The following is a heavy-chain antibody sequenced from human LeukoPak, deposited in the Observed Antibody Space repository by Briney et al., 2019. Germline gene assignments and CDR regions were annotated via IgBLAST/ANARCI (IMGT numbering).Heavy chain of an antibody. CDR2: ISYDGSNK. V-gene: IGHV3-30*01. CDR3: ARDPYSSSSGHYYYYNYMDV. Sequence: PGGSLRLSCAASGFTFSSYAMHWVRQAPGKGLEWVAVISYDGSNKYYADSVKGRFTISRDNSKNTLYLQMNSLRAEDTAVYYCARDPYSSSSGHYYYYNYMDVWGKGTTVTVSS. J-gene: IGHJ6*03. D-gene: IGHD6-6*01. CDR1: GFTFSSYA.